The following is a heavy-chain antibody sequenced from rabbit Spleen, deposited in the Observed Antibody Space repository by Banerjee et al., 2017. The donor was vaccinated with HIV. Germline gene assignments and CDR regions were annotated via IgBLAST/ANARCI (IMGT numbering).Heavy chain of an antibody. CDR1: GFSFSDREV. J-gene: IGHJ6*01. V-gene: IGHV1S45*01. CDR2: SDTGSSGFT. CDR3: ARDTSSSFSSYGMDL. D-gene: IGHD1-1*01. Sequence: QEQLVESGGGLVKPEGSLTLTCKASGFSFSDREVMCWVRQAPGKGLEWIACSDTGSSGFTYFATWAKGRFTCSKTSSTTVTLQMTRLTAADTATYFCARDTSSSFSSYGMDLWGPGTLVTVS.